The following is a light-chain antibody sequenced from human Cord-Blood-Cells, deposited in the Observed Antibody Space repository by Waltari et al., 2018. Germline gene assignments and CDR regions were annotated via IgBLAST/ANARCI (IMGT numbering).Light chain of an antibody. J-gene: IGLJ2*01. CDR3: SSYTSSSTLRVV. CDR2: DVS. Sequence: QSALTQPASVSGSPGPSITISCTGTSSDVGGYNYVSWYQQHPGKAPQHMIYDVSNRPSGVSNRFSGSKSGNTASLTISGLQAEDEADYYGSSYTSSSTLRVVVGGGTKLTVL. CDR1: SSDVGGYNY. V-gene: IGLV2-14*01.